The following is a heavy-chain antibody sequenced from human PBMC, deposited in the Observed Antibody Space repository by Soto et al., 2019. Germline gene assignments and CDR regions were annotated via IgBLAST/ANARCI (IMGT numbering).Heavy chain of an antibody. CDR2: IIPIFGTA. CDR3: ARSSIAAAGTRGPKRNWFDP. CDR1: GGTFSSYA. Sequence: SVKVSCKASGGTFSSYAMSWVRQAPGQGLEWMGGIIPIFGTANYAQKFQGRVTITADESTSTAYMELSSLRSEDTAVYYCARSSIAAAGTRGPKRNWFDPWGQGTLVTVSS. J-gene: IGHJ5*02. V-gene: IGHV1-69*13. D-gene: IGHD6-13*01.